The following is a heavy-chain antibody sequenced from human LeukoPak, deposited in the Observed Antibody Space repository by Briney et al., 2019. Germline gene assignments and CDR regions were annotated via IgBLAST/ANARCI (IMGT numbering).Heavy chain of an antibody. CDR2: IYPRDGST. J-gene: IGHJ4*02. Sequence: ASVKVSCKASGYTFTSNYIHWVRQAPGQGLEWMGMIYPRDGSTSYAQKFQGRVTVARGTSTSTVHMELSGLRSEDTAVYYCARDQEGFDYWGQGTLVTVSS. V-gene: IGHV1-46*01. CDR3: ARDQEGFDY. CDR1: GYTFTSNY.